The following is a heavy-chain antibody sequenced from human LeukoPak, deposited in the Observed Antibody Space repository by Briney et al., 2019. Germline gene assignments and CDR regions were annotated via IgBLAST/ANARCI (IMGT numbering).Heavy chain of an antibody. CDR1: GGSISSSPYY. J-gene: IGHJ4*02. CDR3: AGGQSGSRGFRFDY. V-gene: IGHV4-39*01. D-gene: IGHD2-15*01. Sequence: SETLSLTCTVSGGSISSSPYYWGWIRQPPGKGLEWIASIYYSGSTDYNPSLKSRVTISVDTSMNRFSLKLSSVTAADTAVYYCAGGQSGSRGFRFDYWGLGTLVTVSS. CDR2: IYYSGST.